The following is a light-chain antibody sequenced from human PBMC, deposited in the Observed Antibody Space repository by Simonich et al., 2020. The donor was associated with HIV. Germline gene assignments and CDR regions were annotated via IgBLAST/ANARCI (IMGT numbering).Light chain of an antibody. CDR3: SSYTTSSTLV. CDR2: DVS. Sequence: QSALTQPASVSGSPGQSITISCTGTSRDVGGYNYVSWYQQHPGKAPKIIIYDVSKRPSGVSIRFSGSKSGNTASRTISGLQAEDEADYYCSSYTTSSTLVFGGGTKLTVL. V-gene: IGLV2-14*01. CDR1: SRDVGGYNY. J-gene: IGLJ3*02.